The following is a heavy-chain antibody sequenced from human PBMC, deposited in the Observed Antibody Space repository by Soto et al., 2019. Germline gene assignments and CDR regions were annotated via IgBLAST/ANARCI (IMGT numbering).Heavy chain of an antibody. D-gene: IGHD6-19*01. V-gene: IGHV1-69*12. J-gene: IGHJ4*02. CDR2: IIPIFGTA. CDR1: GGTFSSYA. CDR3: ARWAIGQWPYFDY. Sequence: QVQLVQSGAEVKKPGSSVKVSCKASGGTFSSYAISWVRQALGQGLEWMGGIIPIFGTANYAQKFQGRVRIAAYESTSTAYMELSSLRSEDTAVYYCARWAIGQWPYFDYWGQGTLVTVSS.